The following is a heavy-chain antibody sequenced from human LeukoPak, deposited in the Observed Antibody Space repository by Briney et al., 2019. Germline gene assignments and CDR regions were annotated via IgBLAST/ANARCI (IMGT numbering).Heavy chain of an antibody. CDR1: GFTFSSYA. CDR2: ISGSGGST. V-gene: IGHV3-23*01. J-gene: IGHJ4*02. Sequence: GGSLRLSCAASGFTFSSYAMSWVRQAPGKGLEWGSAISGSGGSTYYADSVKGRFTISRDNSTNTLYLQKNSLRAEDTAVYYCAKGPSAWGSYYFDYWGQGTLVTVSS. D-gene: IGHD3-16*01. CDR3: AKGPSAWGSYYFDY.